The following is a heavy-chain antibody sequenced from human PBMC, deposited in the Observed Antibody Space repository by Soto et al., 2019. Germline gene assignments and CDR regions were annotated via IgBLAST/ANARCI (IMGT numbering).Heavy chain of an antibody. V-gene: IGHV1-18*04. J-gene: IGHJ4*02. CDR2: ISPYNGNA. CDR3: ARAISITMAAPAY. CDR1: GYTFSNYA. Sequence: ASVKVSCKTSGYTFSNYAISWVRQAPGQGLEWMGWISPYNGNANYTEKFQGRVSMTTDTSTTTAYMELTSLTSDETDIYYCARAISITMAAPAYWGQGTLVTVSS. D-gene: IGHD3-3*01.